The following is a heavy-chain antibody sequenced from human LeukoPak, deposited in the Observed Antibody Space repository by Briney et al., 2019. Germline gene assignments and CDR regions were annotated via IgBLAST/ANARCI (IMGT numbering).Heavy chain of an antibody. CDR1: GFTLSSYA. V-gene: IGHV3-30*04. J-gene: IGHJ4*02. CDR2: ISYDGSNK. Sequence: GRSLRLSCAASGFTLSSYAMHWVRQAPGKGLEWVAVISYDGSNKYYADSVKGRFTISRDNSKNTLYLQMNSLRAEDTAVYYCARDGDWGSPSYYFDYWGQGTLVTVSS. D-gene: IGHD7-27*01. CDR3: ARDGDWGSPSYYFDY.